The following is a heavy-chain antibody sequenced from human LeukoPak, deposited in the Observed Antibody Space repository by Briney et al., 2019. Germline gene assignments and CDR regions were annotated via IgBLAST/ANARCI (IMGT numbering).Heavy chain of an antibody. CDR2: MNPNSGNT. V-gene: IGHV1-8*03. D-gene: IGHD3-10*01. CDR1: GYTFTSYD. CDR3: ARVKFSVRGGPDWFDP. Sequence: ASVKVSCKASGYTFTSYDINWVRQATGQGLEWMGWMNPNSGNTGYAQKFQGRVTITRNTSISTAYMELSSLRSEDTAVYYCARVKFSVRGGPDWFDPWGQGTLVTVSS. J-gene: IGHJ5*02.